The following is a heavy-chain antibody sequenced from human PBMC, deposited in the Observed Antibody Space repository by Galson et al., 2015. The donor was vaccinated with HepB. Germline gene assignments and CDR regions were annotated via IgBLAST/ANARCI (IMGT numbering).Heavy chain of an antibody. J-gene: IGHJ3*02. CDR1: GFTFSSDA. CDR2: ISSNGGST. Sequence: SLRLSCAASGFTFSSDAMHWVRQAPGKGLEYVSAISSNGGSTYYADSVKGRFTISRDNSKNTLYLQMSSLRAEDTAVYYCVKGGYYYGSGSPNDAFDIWGQGTMVTVSS. CDR3: VKGGYYYGSGSPNDAFDI. D-gene: IGHD3-10*01. V-gene: IGHV3-64D*06.